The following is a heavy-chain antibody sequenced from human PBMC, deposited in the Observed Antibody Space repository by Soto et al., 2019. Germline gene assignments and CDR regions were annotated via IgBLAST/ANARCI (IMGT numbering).Heavy chain of an antibody. CDR3: ANGYYGSARGSALDI. J-gene: IGHJ3*02. D-gene: IGHD3-10*01. V-gene: IGHV3-48*01. Sequence: HPGVSLRLSCAASGFTFSSYSMNWVRQAPGKGLEWVSYISSSSSTIYYAESVKGRFTISRDNAKNSLYLQMNSLRAEDTAVYYCANGYYGSARGSALDIWGQGPMVTVSS. CDR2: ISSSSSTI. CDR1: GFTFSSYS.